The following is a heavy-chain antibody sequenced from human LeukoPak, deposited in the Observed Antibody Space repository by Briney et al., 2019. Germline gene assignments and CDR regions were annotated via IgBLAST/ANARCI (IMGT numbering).Heavy chain of an antibody. CDR2: IHHDGST. Sequence: SETLSLTCGVYGGSLSNYYWTWIRQPPGKGLEWIGEIHHDGSTNYNPSLKSRVTISVDTSKNQFFVNLTSVTAADTAVYYCARVTSGYLSHYFYYWGQGNLVTVSA. CDR1: GGSLSNYY. CDR3: ARVTSGYLSHYFYY. J-gene: IGHJ4*02. D-gene: IGHD2-2*01. V-gene: IGHV4-34*01.